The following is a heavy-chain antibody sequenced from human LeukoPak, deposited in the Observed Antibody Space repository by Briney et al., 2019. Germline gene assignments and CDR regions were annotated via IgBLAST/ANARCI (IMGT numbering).Heavy chain of an antibody. V-gene: IGHV3-23*01. D-gene: IGHD2-21*02. CDR1: GFTFSSYA. CDR2: IGSSGGDT. CDR3: ARDWARCGAGCYSRADAFDI. J-gene: IGHJ3*02. Sequence: GGSLRLSCAASGFTFSSYAMSWVRQAPGKGLEWVSAIGSSGGDTFYANSVKGRFTISRDNSKNTLYLQMNSLGVEDTAIYYCARDWARCGAGCYSRADAFDIWGQGTMVTVSS.